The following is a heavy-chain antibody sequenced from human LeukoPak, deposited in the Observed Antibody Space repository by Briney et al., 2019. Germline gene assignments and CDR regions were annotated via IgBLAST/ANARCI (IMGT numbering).Heavy chain of an antibody. CDR3: AIDPTMTGYYT. Sequence: PGGSLRLSCAASGFTFDDYAMHWVRQAPGKGLQWVSGIYRNGGSVGYADSVKGRFTISRDNAKTSLYLQMNSLRAEDTAVYYFAIDPTMTGYYTWGLGTPFTVSS. J-gene: IGHJ5*02. CDR2: IYRNGGSV. D-gene: IGHD3-9*01. CDR1: GFTFDDYA. V-gene: IGHV3-9*01.